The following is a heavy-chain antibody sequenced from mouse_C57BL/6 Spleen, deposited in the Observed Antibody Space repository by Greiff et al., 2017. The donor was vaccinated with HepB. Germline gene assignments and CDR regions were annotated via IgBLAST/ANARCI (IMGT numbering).Heavy chain of an antibody. J-gene: IGHJ2*01. Sequence: QVQLQQPGAELVRPGTSVKLSCKASGYTFTSYWMHWVKQRPGQGLEWIGVIDPSDSYTNYNQKFKGKATLTVDTSSSTAYMQLSSLTSEDSAVYYCAREGEGTGFDYWGQGTTLTVSS. CDR2: IDPSDSYT. CDR3: AREGEGTGFDY. V-gene: IGHV1-59*01. D-gene: IGHD3-3*01. CDR1: GYTFTSYW.